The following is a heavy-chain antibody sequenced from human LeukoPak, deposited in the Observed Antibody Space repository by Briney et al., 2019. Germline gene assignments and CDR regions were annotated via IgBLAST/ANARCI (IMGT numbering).Heavy chain of an antibody. CDR1: GYTFTSYA. Sequence: ASVTVSCTASGYTFTSYAMNWVRQAPGQGLEWMGWINTNTGNPTYAQGFTGRFVFSLDTSVSTAYLQISSLKAEDTAVYYCARAGHSSYPTYYYYGMDVWGQGTTVTVSS. D-gene: IGHD1-26*01. V-gene: IGHV7-4-1*02. CDR2: INTNTGNP. CDR3: ARAGHSSYPTYYYYGMDV. J-gene: IGHJ6*02.